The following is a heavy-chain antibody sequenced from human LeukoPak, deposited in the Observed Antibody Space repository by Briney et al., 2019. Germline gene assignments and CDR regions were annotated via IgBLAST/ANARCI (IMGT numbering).Heavy chain of an antibody. CDR2: IYYSGST. CDR1: GGSISSYY. J-gene: IGHJ4*02. V-gene: IGHV4-59*08. CDR3: ARLYYYDSSGYYYTFDY. Sequence: PSETLSLTCTVSGGSISSYYWSWIRQPPGKGLEWIGYIYYSGSTNYNPSLKSRVTISVDTSKNQFSLKLSSVTAADTAVYYCARLYYYDSSGYYYTFDYWGQGTLVTVSS. D-gene: IGHD3-22*01.